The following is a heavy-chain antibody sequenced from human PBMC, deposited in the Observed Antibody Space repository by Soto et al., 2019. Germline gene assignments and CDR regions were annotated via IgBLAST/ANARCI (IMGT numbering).Heavy chain of an antibody. Sequence: GGSLRLSCAASGFTFSSYGMHWVRQAPGKGLEWVAVISYDGSNKYYADSVKGRFTISRDNSKNTLYLQMNSLRAEDTAVYYCARDPLRVDTAMDPYYYYGMDVWGQGTTVTVSS. CDR2: ISYDGSNK. CDR3: ARDPLRVDTAMDPYYYYGMDV. D-gene: IGHD5-18*01. J-gene: IGHJ6*02. V-gene: IGHV3-30*03. CDR1: GFTFSSYG.